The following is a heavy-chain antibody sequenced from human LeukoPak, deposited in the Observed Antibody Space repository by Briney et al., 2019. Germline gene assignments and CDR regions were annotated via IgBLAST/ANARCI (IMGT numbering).Heavy chain of an antibody. D-gene: IGHD3-10*01. Sequence: GASVKVSCKASGYTFTGYYMHWVRQAPGQGLEWMGWINPNSGGTNYAQKFQGWVTMTRDTSISTAYMELSRLRSDDTAVYYCARSPYYYGSGYYYGMDVWGQGTTVTVS. CDR1: GYTFTGYY. V-gene: IGHV1-2*04. CDR2: INPNSGGT. CDR3: ARSPYYYGSGYYYGMDV. J-gene: IGHJ6*02.